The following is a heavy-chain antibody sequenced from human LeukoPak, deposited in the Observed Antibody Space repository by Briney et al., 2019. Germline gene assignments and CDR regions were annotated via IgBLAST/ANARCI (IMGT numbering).Heavy chain of an antibody. D-gene: IGHD3-10*01. CDR3: ARAKFGESTYFDY. Sequence: GASVKVSCKASGYTFTSYGITWVRQAPGQGLEWMGWISAYNGNTNYAQKFQGRVTITADESTSTAYMELSSLRSEDTAVYYCARAKFGESTYFDYWGQGTLVTVSS. J-gene: IGHJ4*02. CDR1: GYTFTSYG. CDR2: ISAYNGNT. V-gene: IGHV1-18*01.